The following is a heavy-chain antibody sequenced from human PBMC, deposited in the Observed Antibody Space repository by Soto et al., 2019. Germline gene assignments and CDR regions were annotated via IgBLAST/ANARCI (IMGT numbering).Heavy chain of an antibody. D-gene: IGHD3-3*01. Sequence: ALVKVSCKASGYTFTSYGISWVRQAPGQGLEWMGWISAYNGNTNCAQKLQGRVTMTTDTSTSTAYMELRSLRSDDTAVYYCARGVPRELRFLERLTSPPTDYYYYYMDVRGKGTTVTVSS. CDR1: GYTFTSYG. CDR3: ARGVPRELRFLERLTSPPTDYYYYYMDV. J-gene: IGHJ6*03. V-gene: IGHV1-18*01. CDR2: ISAYNGNT.